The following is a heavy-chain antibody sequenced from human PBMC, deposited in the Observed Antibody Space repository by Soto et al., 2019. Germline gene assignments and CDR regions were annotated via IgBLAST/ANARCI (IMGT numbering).Heavy chain of an antibody. CDR2: INAGNGNT. CDR3: ARGDCSSTSCQRYYYYGMDV. V-gene: IGHV1-3*01. D-gene: IGHD2-2*01. CDR1: GYTFTSYA. Sequence: QVQLVQSGAEVKKPGASVKVSCKASGYTFTSYAMHWVRQAPGRRLEWMGWINAGNGNTKYSQKFQGRVTITRDTSASTAYMELSSLRSEDTAVYYCARGDCSSTSCQRYYYYGMDVWGQGTTVTVSS. J-gene: IGHJ6*02.